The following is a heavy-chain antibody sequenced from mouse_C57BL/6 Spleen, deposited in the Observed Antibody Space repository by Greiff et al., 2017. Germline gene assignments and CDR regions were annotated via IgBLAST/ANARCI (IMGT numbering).Heavy chain of an antibody. Sequence: EVQRVESGEGLVKPGGSLKLSCAASGFTFSSYAMSWVRQTPEKRLEWVAYISSGCDYIDYADTVKGRFTISRDNARNTLYLQMSSLKSEDTAMYYCTRDRDDGSRLTGKFAYWGQGTLVTVSA. CDR2: ISSGCDYI. J-gene: IGHJ3*01. CDR3: TRDRDDGSRLTGKFAY. V-gene: IGHV5-9-1*02. D-gene: IGHD1-1*01. CDR1: GFTFSSYA.